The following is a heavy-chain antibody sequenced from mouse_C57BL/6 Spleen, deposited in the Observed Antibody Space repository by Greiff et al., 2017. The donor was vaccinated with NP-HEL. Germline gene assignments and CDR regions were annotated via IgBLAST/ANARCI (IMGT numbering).Heavy chain of an antibody. CDR3: TRSTVVATRGYFDY. CDR1: GYTFTSYW. J-gene: IGHJ2*01. Sequence: VQLQQSGTVLARPGASVKMSCKTSGYTFTSYWMHWVKQRPGQGLEWIGAIYPGNSDTSYNQKFKGKAKLTAVTSASTAYMELSSLTNEDSAVYYCTRSTVVATRGYFDYWGQGTTLTVSS. D-gene: IGHD1-1*01. V-gene: IGHV1-5*01. CDR2: IYPGNSDT.